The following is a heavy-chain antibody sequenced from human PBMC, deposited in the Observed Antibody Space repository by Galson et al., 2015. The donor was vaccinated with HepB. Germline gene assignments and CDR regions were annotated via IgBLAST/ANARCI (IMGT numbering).Heavy chain of an antibody. D-gene: IGHD4-17*01. CDR2: MNPNSGNT. Sequence: SVKVSCKASGYTFTSYDINWVRQATGQGLEWMGWMNPNSGNTGYAQKFQGRVTMTRNTSISTAYMELSSLRSEDTAVYYCARTVGYGAFSDYWGQGTLVTVSS. J-gene: IGHJ4*02. V-gene: IGHV1-8*01. CDR3: ARTVGYGAFSDY. CDR1: GYTFTSYD.